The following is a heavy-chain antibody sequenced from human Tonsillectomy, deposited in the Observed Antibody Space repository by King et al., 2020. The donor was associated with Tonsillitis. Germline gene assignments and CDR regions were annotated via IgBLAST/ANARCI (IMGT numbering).Heavy chain of an antibody. Sequence: VQLVESGGGLVQPGGSLRLSCAASGFTFSNYWMSWVRQAPGKGLERVATTKRVGSEKYYVDSVKCRFTVSRDNAENSLYLQMNSLRAEDTALYYRARRQSIVGVTDYWGQGTLVTVSA. D-gene: IGHD1-26*01. CDR1: GFTFSNYW. V-gene: IGHV3-7*01. CDR3: ARRQSIVGVTDY. CDR2: TKRVGSEK. J-gene: IGHJ4*02.